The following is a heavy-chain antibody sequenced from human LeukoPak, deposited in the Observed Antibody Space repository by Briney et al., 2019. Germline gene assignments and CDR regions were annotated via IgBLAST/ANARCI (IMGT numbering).Heavy chain of an antibody. V-gene: IGHV3-30*18. CDR3: AKDPDYYDSSGSGD. CDR2: ISYDGSNK. J-gene: IGHJ4*02. D-gene: IGHD3-22*01. CDR1: GFTFSSYG. Sequence: PGRSLRLSCAASGFTFSSYGMHWVRQAPGKGLEWVTVISYDGSNKYYADSVKGRFTISRDNSKNTLYLQMNSLRAEDTAVYYCAKDPDYYDSSGSGDWGQGTLVTVSS.